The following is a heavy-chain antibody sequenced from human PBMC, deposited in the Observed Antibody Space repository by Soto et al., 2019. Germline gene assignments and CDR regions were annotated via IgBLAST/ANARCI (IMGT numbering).Heavy chain of an antibody. V-gene: IGHV4-59*01. Sequence: SETLSLTCTVSGGSISSYYWSWIRQPPGKGLEWIGYIYYSGSTNYNPSLKSRVTISVDTSKNQFSLKLSSVTAADTAVYYCARASVFRGGSCYDWFDPWGQGTLVTVSS. CDR2: IYYSGST. J-gene: IGHJ5*02. CDR1: GGSISSYY. CDR3: ARASVFRGGSCYDWFDP. D-gene: IGHD2-15*01.